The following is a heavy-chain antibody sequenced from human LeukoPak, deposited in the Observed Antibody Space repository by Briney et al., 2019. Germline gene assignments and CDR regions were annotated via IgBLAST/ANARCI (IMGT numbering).Heavy chain of an antibody. Sequence: SETLSLTCTVSGGSISSSSYYWSWIRQPPGKGLEWIGEINHSGSTNYNPSLKSRVTISVDTSKNQFSLKLSSVTAADTAVYYCARTFGDPAFDIWGQGTMVTVSS. CDR3: ARTFGDPAFDI. CDR2: INHSGST. CDR1: GGSISSSSYY. D-gene: IGHD3-10*01. J-gene: IGHJ3*02. V-gene: IGHV4-39*07.